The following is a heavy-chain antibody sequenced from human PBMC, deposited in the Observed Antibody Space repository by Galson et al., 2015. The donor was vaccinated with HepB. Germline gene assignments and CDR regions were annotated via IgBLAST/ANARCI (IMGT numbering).Heavy chain of an antibody. D-gene: IGHD4-17*01. Sequence: SLRLSCAASGFMLNDYGIHWVRQAPGKGPEWVGGISHDDGRFKLYGDSVKGRITISRDNSKNTVDLQLNSLRIEETAVYYCAKGRWGDTGLRLEFSCWGQGTLVTVSS. CDR1: GFMLNDYG. CDR3: AKGRWGDTGLRLEFSC. J-gene: IGHJ4*02. CDR2: ISHDDGRFK. V-gene: IGHV3-30*18.